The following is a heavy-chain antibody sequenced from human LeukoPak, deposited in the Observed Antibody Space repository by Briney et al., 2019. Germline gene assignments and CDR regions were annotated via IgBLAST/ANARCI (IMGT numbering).Heavy chain of an antibody. CDR3: ARQSRLGNWFDP. J-gene: IGHJ5*02. CDR2: IYPGDSDT. D-gene: IGHD1-26*01. V-gene: IGHV5-51*01. Sequence: GESLKISCKASGYTLTFYWIAWVRQMPGKGLEWMGIIYPGDSDTRYSPSFQGQVTISADKSISTAYLQWSSLKTSDSAMYYCARQSRLGNWFDPWGQGTLVTVSS. CDR1: GYTLTFYW.